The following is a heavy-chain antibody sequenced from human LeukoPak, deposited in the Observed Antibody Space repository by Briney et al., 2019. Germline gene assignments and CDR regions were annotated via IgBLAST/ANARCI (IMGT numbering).Heavy chain of an antibody. V-gene: IGHV3-21*01. Sequence: GGSLRLSCAASGFTFSSYSMNWVRQAPGKGLEWVSSISSSSSYIYYADSVKSRFTISRDNAKNSLYLQMNSLRAEDTAVYYCARGESYYDSSGYALYAFDIWGQGTMVTVSS. CDR3: ARGESYYDSSGYALYAFDI. CDR2: ISSSSSYI. D-gene: IGHD3-22*01. J-gene: IGHJ3*02. CDR1: GFTFSSYS.